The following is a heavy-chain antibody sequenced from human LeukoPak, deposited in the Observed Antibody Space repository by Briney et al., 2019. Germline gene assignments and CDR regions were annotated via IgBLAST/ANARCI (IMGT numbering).Heavy chain of an antibody. CDR1: GGSISSGGYY. CDR2: IYYSGST. Sequence: PSQTLSLTCTVSGGSISSGGYYWSWIRHHPGKGLEWIGYIYYSGSTYYNPSLKSRFTISVDTSKNKFSLKLSYVTAADTAVYYCARDRPYGDLAARFDYWGQGTLVTVSS. V-gene: IGHV4-31*03. D-gene: IGHD4-17*01. CDR3: ARDRPYGDLAARFDY. J-gene: IGHJ4*02.